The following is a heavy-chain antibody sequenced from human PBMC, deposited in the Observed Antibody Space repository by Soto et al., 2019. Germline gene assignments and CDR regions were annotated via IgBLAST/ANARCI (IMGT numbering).Heavy chain of an antibody. CDR3: AHRCIAVAGSPVPKVGRGVAFDI. Sequence: QITLKESGPTLVKPTQTLTLTCTFSGFSLSTSGVGVGWIRQPPGKALEWLALIYWDDDKRYSPSLKSRLTITKDTSKNQVVLTMTNMDPVDTATYYCAHRCIAVAGSPVPKVGRGVAFDIWGQGTMVTVSS. V-gene: IGHV2-5*02. CDR1: GFSLSTSGVG. CDR2: IYWDDDK. J-gene: IGHJ3*02. D-gene: IGHD6-19*01.